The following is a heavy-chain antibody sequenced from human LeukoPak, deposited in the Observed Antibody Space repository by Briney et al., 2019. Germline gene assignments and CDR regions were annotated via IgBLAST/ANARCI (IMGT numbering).Heavy chain of an antibody. D-gene: IGHD6-13*01. J-gene: IGHJ4*02. V-gene: IGHV3-21*01. Sequence: AGGSLRLSCAASGFTFSSYSMNWVRQAPGKGLEWVSSISSSSSYIYYADSVKGRFTISRDNAKNSLYLQMNSLRAEDTAVYYRARETNIAAIRRIDYWGQGTLVTVSS. CDR1: GFTFSSYS. CDR2: ISSSSSYI. CDR3: ARETNIAAIRRIDY.